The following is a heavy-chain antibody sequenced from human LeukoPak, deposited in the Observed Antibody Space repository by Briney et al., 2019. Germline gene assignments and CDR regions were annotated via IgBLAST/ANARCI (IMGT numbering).Heavy chain of an antibody. D-gene: IGHD3-10*01. CDR3: ARGGYYYGSGSLPAFDY. CDR1: GFTVSNNS. V-gene: IGHV3-53*01. Sequence: QAGGSLRLSCTVSGFTVSNNSMGWVRQAPGKGRGWVSFIYIGTIHYSDSLEGRFNISRDNYKNTLYLQMNSLRAEDTAVYSCARGGYYYGSGSLPAFDYWGQGTLVTVSS. J-gene: IGHJ4*02. CDR2: IYIGTI.